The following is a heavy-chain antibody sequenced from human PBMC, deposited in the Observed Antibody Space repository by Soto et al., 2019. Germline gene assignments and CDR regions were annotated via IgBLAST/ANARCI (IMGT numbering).Heavy chain of an antibody. CDR1: GYTFTSYY. CDR3: ARAGVVVVAASGWFDP. J-gene: IGHJ5*02. CDR2: INPSGGST. Sequence: QVQLVQSGAEVKKPGASVKVSCKASGYTFTSYYMHWVRQAPGQGLEWMGIINPSGGSTSYAQKFQGRVTMTRDTSTSTVYMELSSLRSEDTAVCYCARAGVVVVAASGWFDPWGQGTLVTVSS. V-gene: IGHV1-46*01. D-gene: IGHD2-15*01.